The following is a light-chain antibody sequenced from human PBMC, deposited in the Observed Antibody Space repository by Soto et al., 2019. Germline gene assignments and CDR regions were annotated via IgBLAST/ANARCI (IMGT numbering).Light chain of an antibody. CDR3: QQYGSSPLT. CDR2: GAS. Sequence: EFVLTQSPGTLSLSPGERATLSCRASQTVSSIYLAWYQQKPGQAPRLLIYGASSRATGIPDRFSGSGSGTDFTLTISRLEPEDFAAYYCQQYGSSPLTFGGGTNVEIK. V-gene: IGKV3-20*01. CDR1: QTVSSIY. J-gene: IGKJ4*01.